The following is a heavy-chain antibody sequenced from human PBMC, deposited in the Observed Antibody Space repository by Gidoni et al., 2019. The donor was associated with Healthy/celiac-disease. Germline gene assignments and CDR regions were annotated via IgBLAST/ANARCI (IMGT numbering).Heavy chain of an antibody. CDR2: IYYSGST. V-gene: IGHV4-39*01. CDR3: ARHKGSSGYSSGWYLLADFDY. D-gene: IGHD6-19*01. Sequence: QLQLQESGPGLVKPSETLSLTCPVSGGSISSSSYSWGWIRQPPGKGLEWIGSIYYSGSTYYNPSLKSRVTISVDTSKNQFSLKLSSVTAADTAVYYCARHKGSSGYSSGWYLLADFDYWGQGTLVTVSS. CDR1: GGSISSSSYS. J-gene: IGHJ4*02.